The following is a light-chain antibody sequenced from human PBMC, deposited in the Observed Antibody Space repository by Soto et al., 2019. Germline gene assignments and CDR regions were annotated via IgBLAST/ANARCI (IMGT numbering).Light chain of an antibody. CDR2: GAS. V-gene: IGKV3-20*01. CDR1: QSVSSSY. J-gene: IGKJ4*01. Sequence: EIVLTQSPGTLSLSPGERATLSCRASQSVSSSYLAWYQQKPGQAPRRLIYGASSRATGIPDRFSGSGSGTDFTLTISRLEPEDCAEYYCQQYGSSFFTFGGGTKVEIK. CDR3: QQYGSSFFT.